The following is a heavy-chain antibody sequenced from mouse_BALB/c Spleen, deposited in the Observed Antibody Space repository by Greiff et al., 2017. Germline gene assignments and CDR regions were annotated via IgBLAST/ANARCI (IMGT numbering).Heavy chain of an antibody. CDR2: ISYSGST. Sequence: EVQLVESGPGLVKPSQSLSLTCTVTGYSITSDYAWNWIRQFPGNKLEWMGYISYSGSTSYNPSLKSRISITRDTSKNQFFLQLNSVTTEDTATYYCAREDYGSSYWYFDVWGAGTTVTVSS. D-gene: IGHD1-1*01. J-gene: IGHJ1*01. V-gene: IGHV3-2*02. CDR1: GYSITSDYA. CDR3: AREDYGSSYWYFDV.